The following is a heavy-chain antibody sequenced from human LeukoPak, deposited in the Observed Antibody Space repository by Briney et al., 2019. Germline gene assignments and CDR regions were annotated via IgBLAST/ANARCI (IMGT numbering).Heavy chain of an antibody. Sequence: PGGSLRLSCAASGFTFSDYYMDWVRQAPGKGLEWVGRSRNKANSYTTEYAASVKGRFTISRDDSKNSLYLQMNSLRAEDTAVYYCARVTGPGPFDYWGQGTLVTVSS. CDR2: SRNKANSYTT. CDR3: ARVTGPGPFDY. V-gene: IGHV3-72*01. J-gene: IGHJ4*02. D-gene: IGHD1-14*01. CDR1: GFTFSDYY.